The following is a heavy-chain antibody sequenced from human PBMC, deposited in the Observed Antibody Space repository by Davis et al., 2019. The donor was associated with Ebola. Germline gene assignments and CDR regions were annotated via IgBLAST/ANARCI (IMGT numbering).Heavy chain of an antibody. CDR3: ARAAYSYGMDV. V-gene: IGHV4-39*07. J-gene: IGHJ6*02. CDR2: INHSGST. CDR1: GGSISSGGYY. D-gene: IGHD2-21*01. Sequence: SETLSLTCTVSGGSISSGGYYWSWIRQPPGKGLEWIGEINHSGSTNYNPSLKSRVTISVDTSKNQFSLKLSSVTAADTAVYYCARAAYSYGMDVWGQGTTVTVSS.